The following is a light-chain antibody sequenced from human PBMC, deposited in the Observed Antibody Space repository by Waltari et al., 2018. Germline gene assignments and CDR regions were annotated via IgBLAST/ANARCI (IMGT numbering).Light chain of an antibody. CDR1: QSISNW. V-gene: IGKV1-5*03. CDR2: KAS. Sequence: DIQMTQSPSTLSASVGDRFTITCRAIQSISNWLAWYQQKPGKAPKLLMYKASSLESGVPSRFSGSGSGTEFTLTISSLQPDDFATYYCQQYNSYPWTFGQGTKVEIK. CDR3: QQYNSYPWT. J-gene: IGKJ1*01.